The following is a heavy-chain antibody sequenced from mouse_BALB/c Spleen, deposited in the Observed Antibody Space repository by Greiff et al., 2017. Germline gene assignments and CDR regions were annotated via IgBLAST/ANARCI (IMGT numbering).Heavy chain of an antibody. CDR1: GFTFSSYA. CDR3: AWENTSYAMDY. CDR2: ISSGGSYT. J-gene: IGHJ4*01. V-gene: IGHV5-9-4*01. D-gene: IGHD5-1-1*01. Sequence: EVMLVESGGGLVKPGGSLKLSCAASGFTFSSYAMSWVRQSPEKRLEWVAEISSGGSYTYYPDTVTGRFTISRDNAKNTLYLEMSSLRSEDTAMYYCAWENTSYAMDYWGQGTSVTVSS.